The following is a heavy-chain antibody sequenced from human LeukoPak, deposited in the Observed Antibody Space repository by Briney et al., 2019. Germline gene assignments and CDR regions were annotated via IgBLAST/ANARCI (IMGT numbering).Heavy chain of an antibody. CDR1: GFTVSSNY. CDR2: IYSGGST. V-gene: IGHV3-53*01. J-gene: IGHJ6*02. Sequence: GGSLRLPCAASGFTVSSNYMSWVRQAAGKGLEWVSVIYSGGSTYYADSVKGRFTISRDNSKNTLYLQMNSLRAEDTAVYYCVAEASGMDVWGQGTTVTVSS. CDR3: VAEASGMDV. D-gene: IGHD2-21*01.